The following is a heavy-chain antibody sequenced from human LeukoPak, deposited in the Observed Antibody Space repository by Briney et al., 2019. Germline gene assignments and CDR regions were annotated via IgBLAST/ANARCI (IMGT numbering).Heavy chain of an antibody. V-gene: IGHV3-23*01. Sequence: PGGSLRLSCAASGFTFSSYWMSWVRQAPGKGLEWVSLIGGSGGGAYYADSMKGRFTILRDNSKNTLYLQMNSLRAEDTAVYYCAASRSGYYFDFDYWGQGTLVTVSS. CDR1: GFTFSSYW. J-gene: IGHJ4*02. D-gene: IGHD3-22*01. CDR3: AASRSGYYFDFDY. CDR2: IGGSGGGA.